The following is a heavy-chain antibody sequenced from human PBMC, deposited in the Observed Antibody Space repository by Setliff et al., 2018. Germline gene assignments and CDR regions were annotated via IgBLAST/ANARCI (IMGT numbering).Heavy chain of an antibody. Sequence: GGSLRLSCAASGFTFGHYPMHWVRQAPGKGLEWVAVIWYDGSHQYYSGSVKGRFTISRDNAKNSLFLQMNGLRADDTAVYYCARDLDGGNGHDLWGRGTLVTVSS. CDR2: IWYDGSHQ. CDR3: ARDLDGGNGHDL. D-gene: IGHD2-15*01. J-gene: IGHJ5*02. V-gene: IGHV3-33*08. CDR1: GFTFGHYP.